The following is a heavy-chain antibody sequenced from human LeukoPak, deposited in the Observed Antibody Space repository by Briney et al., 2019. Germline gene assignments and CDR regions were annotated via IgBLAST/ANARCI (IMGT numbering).Heavy chain of an antibody. CDR2: ISPNSGGT. V-gene: IGHV1-2*06. CDR1: GYTFTGYS. CDR3: ARAYTNNFNWFDP. J-gene: IGHJ5*02. Sequence: ASVKVSCKASGYTFTGYSIYWVRQAPGQGLEWMGRISPNSGGTNYAQKFQGRVTMTRDTSISIVYMELSSLRSDDTAVYYCARAYTNNFNWFDPWGQGTLVTVSS. D-gene: IGHD2-2*02.